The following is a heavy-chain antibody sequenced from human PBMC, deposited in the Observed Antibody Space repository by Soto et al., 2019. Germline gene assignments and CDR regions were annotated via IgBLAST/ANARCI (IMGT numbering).Heavy chain of an antibody. CDR1: GFTFSDYY. CDR3: ARDPTKLRYFDWLSFGGSDY. V-gene: IGHV3-11*01. J-gene: IGHJ4*02. D-gene: IGHD3-9*01. Sequence: QVQLVESGGGLVKPGGSLRLSCAASGFTFSDYYMSWIRQAPGKGLEWVSYISSSGSTIYYADSVKGRFTISRDNAKNSLYLQMNSLRAEDTAVYYCARDPTKLRYFDWLSFGGSDYWGQGTLVTVSS. CDR2: ISSSGSTI.